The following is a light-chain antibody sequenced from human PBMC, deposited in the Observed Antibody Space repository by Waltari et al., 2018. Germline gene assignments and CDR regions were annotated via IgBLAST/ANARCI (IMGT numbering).Light chain of an antibody. CDR1: QSVSNF. Sequence: EIVLTQSPVTLSLSPGQRSTLPCRASQSVSNFLGWYHQKPGQAPRLLIYDATKRAPGIPARFSGGGSATDFTLTISSLEPEDVGLYYCHQGSTWPRTFGQGTKLEIK. V-gene: IGKV3-11*01. J-gene: IGKJ2*01. CDR2: DAT. CDR3: HQGSTWPRT.